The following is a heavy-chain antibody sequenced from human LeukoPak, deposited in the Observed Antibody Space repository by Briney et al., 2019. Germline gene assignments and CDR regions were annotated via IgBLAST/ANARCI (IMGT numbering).Heavy chain of an antibody. D-gene: IGHD1-1*01. V-gene: IGHV3-7*01. CDR2: TKEDGSEN. CDR1: GFTFSRYW. J-gene: IGHJ4*02. Sequence: GGSLRLSCAASGFTFSRYWMTWVRQAPGKGLEWVANTKEDGSENSYVESVKGRFTISRDNAKNSLYLQLNSLRAEDTAVYFCARQRYSDYWGQGTLVTVSS. CDR3: ARQRYSDY.